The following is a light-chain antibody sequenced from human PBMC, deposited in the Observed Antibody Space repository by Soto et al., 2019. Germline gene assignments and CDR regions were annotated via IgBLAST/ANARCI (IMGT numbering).Light chain of an antibody. Sequence: QSVLTQPPSVSGAPGQRVTISCTGSSSNIGAGYDVHWYQQLPGTAPKLLIDGNSNRPSGVPDRFSGSKSGTSASLAITGLQAEDEADYYCQSYDSSLSVVFDGGTKVTVL. CDR2: GNS. CDR3: QSYDSSLSVV. V-gene: IGLV1-40*01. CDR1: SSNIGAGYD. J-gene: IGLJ2*01.